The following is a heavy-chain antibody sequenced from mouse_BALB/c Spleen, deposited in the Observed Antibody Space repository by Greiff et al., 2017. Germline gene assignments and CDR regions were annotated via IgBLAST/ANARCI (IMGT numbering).Heavy chain of an antibody. CDR1: GYTFTSYW. D-gene: IGHD2-4*01. CDR3: APGKVITTY. V-gene: IGHV1-7*01. CDR2: INPSTGYT. Sequence: QVQLQQSGAELAKPGASVKMSCKASGYTFTSYWMHWVKQRPGQGLEWIGYINPSTGYTEYNQKFKDKATLTADKSSSTAYMQLSSLTSEDSAVYYCAPGKVITTYGGQGTTLTVSS. J-gene: IGHJ2*01.